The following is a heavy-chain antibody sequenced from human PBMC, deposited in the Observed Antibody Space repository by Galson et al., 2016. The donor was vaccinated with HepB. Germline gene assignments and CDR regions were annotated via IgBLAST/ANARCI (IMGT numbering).Heavy chain of an antibody. V-gene: IGHV1-24*01. J-gene: IGHJ6*02. CDR2: FDPKDANI. D-gene: IGHD6-19*01. Sequence: SVKVSCKVSGYTLSELSMHWVRQAPGKGLEWMGGFDPKDANIIYAQKFQGRVTMTEDTSTDTAYMELSSLRSEDTAVYYCAKGGHSCWYKKRWWNYYGMDGGGQGATVTVSS. CDR1: GYTLSELS. CDR3: AKGGHSCWYKKRWWNYYGMDG.